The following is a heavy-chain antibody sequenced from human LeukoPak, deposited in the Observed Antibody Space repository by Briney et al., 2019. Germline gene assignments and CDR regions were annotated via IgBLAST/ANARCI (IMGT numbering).Heavy chain of an antibody. CDR2: INPGDAST. Sequence: ASVKVSCKASGYIFTNYYLHWVRQAPGQGLEWVGIINPGDASTSYAQKFQGRVTMTRDTSTSTVYMDLSSLRSEDTAMYYCASGYSYGYPFDYWGQGTLVTVSS. V-gene: IGHV1-46*01. CDR3: ASGYSYGYPFDY. J-gene: IGHJ4*02. CDR1: GYIFTNYY. D-gene: IGHD5-18*01.